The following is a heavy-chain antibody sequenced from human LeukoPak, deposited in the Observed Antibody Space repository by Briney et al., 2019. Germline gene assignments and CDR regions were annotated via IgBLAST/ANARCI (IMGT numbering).Heavy chain of an antibody. D-gene: IGHD3-22*01. CDR1: GFSVTNNY. CDR2: FYVGGAT. V-gene: IGHV3-53*05. J-gene: IGHJ4*02. CDR3: ARGGQSKYDSSGYLNYFDY. Sequence: PGGSLRLSCAVSGFSVTNNYMSWVRQAPGKGLEWVSVFYVGGATYYANSVKGRFTISRDNSKNTLYLQMGSLRAEDMAVYYCARGGQSKYDSSGYLNYFDYWGQGTLVTVSS.